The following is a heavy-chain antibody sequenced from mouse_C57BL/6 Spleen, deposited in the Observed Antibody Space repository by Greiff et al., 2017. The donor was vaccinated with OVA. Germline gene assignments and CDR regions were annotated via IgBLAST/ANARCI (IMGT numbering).Heavy chain of an antibody. CDR3: AYLRLDY. D-gene: IGHD1-1*01. Sequence: QVQLQQSGPELVKPGASVKISCKASGYAFSSSWMNWVKQRPGKGLEWIGRIYPGDGDTNYNGKFKGKATLTADKSSSTAYMQLSSLTSEDSAVYFCAYLRLDYWGQGTSVTVSS. J-gene: IGHJ4*01. V-gene: IGHV1-82*01. CDR2: IYPGDGDT. CDR1: GYAFSSSW.